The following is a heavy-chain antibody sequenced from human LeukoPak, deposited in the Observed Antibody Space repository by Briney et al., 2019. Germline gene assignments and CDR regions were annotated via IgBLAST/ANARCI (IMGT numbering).Heavy chain of an antibody. J-gene: IGHJ4*02. CDR1: GFTFSSYA. CDR3: AKGKGSSTSCPDY. V-gene: IGHV3-23*01. Sequence: GGSLRLSCAASGFTFSSYAMSWVRRAPGKGLEWVSLISDSGGSTYYADSVKGRFTISRDNSKNTLYLQMNSLRAEDTAVYYCAKGKGSSTSCPDYWGQGTLVTVSS. CDR2: ISDSGGST. D-gene: IGHD2-2*01.